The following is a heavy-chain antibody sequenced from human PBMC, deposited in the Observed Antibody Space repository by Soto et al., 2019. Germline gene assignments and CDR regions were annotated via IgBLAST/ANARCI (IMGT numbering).Heavy chain of an antibody. CDR1: GFTFSSYA. CDR2: ISYDGSNK. J-gene: IGHJ4*02. CDR3: ARSRPTETPIVVVVAATDY. V-gene: IGHV3-30-3*01. D-gene: IGHD2-15*01. Sequence: GGSLRLSCAASGFTFSSYAMHWVRQAPGKGLEWVAVISYDGSNKYYADSVKGRFTISRDNSKNTLYLQMNSLRAEDTAVYYCARSRPTETPIVVVVAATDYWGQGTLVTVSS.